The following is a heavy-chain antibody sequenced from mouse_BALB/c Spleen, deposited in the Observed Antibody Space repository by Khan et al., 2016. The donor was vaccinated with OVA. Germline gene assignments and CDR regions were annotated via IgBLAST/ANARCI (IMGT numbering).Heavy chain of an antibody. CDR1: GYSITSDYV. CDR3: ARIYGGDFDY. V-gene: IGHV3-2*02. CDR2: ISYSGNT. J-gene: IGHJ2*01. Sequence: EVQLVESGTGLAKPSQSLSLSCNATGYSITSDYVWNWIRQFPGNKLEWMGYISYSGNTKYNPSLKSRISMTRDTSKNQAYLQLNSVTTEDTATYFCARIYGGDFDYWGQGTTLTVSA. D-gene: IGHD1-1*01.